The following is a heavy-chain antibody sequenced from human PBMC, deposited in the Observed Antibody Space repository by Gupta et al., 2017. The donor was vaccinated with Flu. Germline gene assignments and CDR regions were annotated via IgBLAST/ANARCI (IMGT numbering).Heavy chain of an antibody. V-gene: IGHV3-30*18. Sequence: GGGVVQPGRSLRLSCAASGFHFSHYGIHWVRQSPGKGLEWLAIMSYDGVDKYYADSVKGRFTIARDTSKKTSYLEMSSLRAEDTAVYFCAKTKWGYSDSSLYFSGHDFWGQGTLVTVSS. J-gene: IGHJ4*02. CDR3: AKTKWGYSDSSLYFSGHDF. CDR2: MSYDGVDK. CDR1: GFHFSHYG. D-gene: IGHD3-22*01.